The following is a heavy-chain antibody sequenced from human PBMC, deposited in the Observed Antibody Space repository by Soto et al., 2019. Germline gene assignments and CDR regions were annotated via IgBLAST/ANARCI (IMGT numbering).Heavy chain of an antibody. CDR1: GGSISGYY. Sequence: SETLSLTCTVSGGSISGYYWSWIRQPPGKGLEWIGYSYYSGSTNYNPSLKSRVTVSVDTSKNQLSLSLTSVTTADTAVYYCARGGRPGIFSELDLWAEGALVRVS. J-gene: IGHJ4*02. CDR2: SYYSGST. V-gene: IGHV4-59*01. CDR3: ARGGRPGIFSELDL. D-gene: IGHD2-15*01.